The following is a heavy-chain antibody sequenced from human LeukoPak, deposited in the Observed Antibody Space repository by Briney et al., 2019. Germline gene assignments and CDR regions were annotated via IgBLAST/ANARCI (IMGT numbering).Heavy chain of an antibody. D-gene: IGHD3-22*01. J-gene: IGHJ1*01. V-gene: IGHV4-34*01. CDR2: IHHSGST. CDR1: GGSFSGYY. Sequence: SETLSLTCAVYGGSFSGYYWSWIRQPPGKGLEWIGEIHHSGSTNYIPSLKSRVTISVDTSKNQFSLRLSSVTAADTAVYYCARERPRYYYDTSGYHTRGPFQPWGQGTLVAVSS. CDR3: ARERPRYYYDTSGYHTRGPFQP.